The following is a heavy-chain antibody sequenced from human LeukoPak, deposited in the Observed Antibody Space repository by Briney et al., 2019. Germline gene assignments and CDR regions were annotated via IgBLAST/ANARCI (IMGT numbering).Heavy chain of an antibody. D-gene: IGHD2-2*02. CDR1: GFTFCSYG. V-gene: IGHV3-30*02. CDR2: IRYDGSNK. Sequence: GGSLRLSCAASGFTFCSYGMHWVRQAPGKGLEWVAFIRYDGSNKYYADSVKGRFTISRDNSKNTLYLQMNSLRAEDTAVYYCAKDDSIIPLIDYWGQGTLVTVSS. CDR3: AKDDSIIPLIDY. J-gene: IGHJ4*02.